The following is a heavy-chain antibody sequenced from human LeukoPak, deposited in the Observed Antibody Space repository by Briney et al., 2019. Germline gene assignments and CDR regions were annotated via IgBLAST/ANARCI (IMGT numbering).Heavy chain of an antibody. D-gene: IGHD3-10*01. CDR2: INWNGGST. CDR3: ARDRWITYGSGATDAFDI. J-gene: IGHJ3*02. Sequence: RSGGSLRLSCAASGFTSDDYGMSWVRQAPGKGLEWVSGINWNGGSTGYADSVKGRFTISRDNAKNSLYLQMNSLRAEDTALYYCARDRWITYGSGATDAFDIWGQGTMATVSS. CDR1: GFTSDDYG. V-gene: IGHV3-20*04.